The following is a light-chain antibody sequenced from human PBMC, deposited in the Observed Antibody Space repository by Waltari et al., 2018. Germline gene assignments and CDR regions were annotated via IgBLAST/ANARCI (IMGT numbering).Light chain of an antibody. J-gene: IGKJ2*01. CDR2: WTS. V-gene: IGKV4-1*01. Sequence: DIVLTQSPESLAVSLGERATINCKSSHNVLYRSNNKHYLAWYQPKPGQPPKLLIYWTSTRESGIPDRFSGSGSWTEFTLTISSLQAEDVAVYYCQQDDTTPHTFGQGTKLEIK. CDR1: HNVLYRSNNKHY. CDR3: QQDDTTPHT.